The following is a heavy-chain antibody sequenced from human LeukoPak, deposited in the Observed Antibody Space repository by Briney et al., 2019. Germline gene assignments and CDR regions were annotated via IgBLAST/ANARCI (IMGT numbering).Heavy chain of an antibody. D-gene: IGHD6-13*01. CDR1: GFTFSSYW. CDR2: IKQDGSEK. J-gene: IGHJ4*02. CDR3: ARGTIAAAGYCYFDY. V-gene: IGHV3-7*04. Sequence: QPGGSLRLSCAASGFTFSSYWMSWVRQAPGKGLEWVANIKQDGSEKYYVDSVKGRFTISRDNAKNSLYLQMNSLRAEDTAVYYCARGTIAAAGYCYFDYWGQGTQVTVSS.